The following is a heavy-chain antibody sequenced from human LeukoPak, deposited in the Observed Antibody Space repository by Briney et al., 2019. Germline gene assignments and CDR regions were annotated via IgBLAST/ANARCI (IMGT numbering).Heavy chain of an antibody. D-gene: IGHD3-10*01. J-gene: IGHJ6*02. V-gene: IGHV4-39*07. CDR3: APYGSGSPNYYYGMDV. CDR1: GGSISSSSYY. CDR2: IYYSGST. Sequence: PSENLSLTCTVSGGSISSSSYYWGWIRQPPGKGLEWIGSIYYSGSTYYNPSLKSRVTISVDTSKNQFSLKLSSVTAADTAVYYCAPYGSGSPNYYYGMDVWGQGTTVTVSS.